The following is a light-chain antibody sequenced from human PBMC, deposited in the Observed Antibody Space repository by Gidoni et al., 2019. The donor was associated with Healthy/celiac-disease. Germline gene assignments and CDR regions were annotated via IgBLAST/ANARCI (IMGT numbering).Light chain of an antibody. J-gene: IGLJ3*02. V-gene: IGLV6-57*01. CDR2: EDN. CDR1: RGSIASNY. CDR3: QSYDSGRV. Sequence: NFMLTQPHSVSESPGKTVTISCTRSRGSIASNYVQWYHQRPGSSPTTVIYEDNQRPSGVPDRFSGSIDSSSNSASLTISGLKTEDEADYYCQSYDSGRVFGGGTKLTVL.